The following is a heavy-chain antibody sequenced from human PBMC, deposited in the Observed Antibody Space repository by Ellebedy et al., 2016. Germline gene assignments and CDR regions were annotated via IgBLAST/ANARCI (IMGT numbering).Heavy chain of an antibody. CDR3: ARPRYCSSTSCSDYFDY. V-gene: IGHV3-30-3*01. CDR1: GFTFSSYA. J-gene: IGHJ4*02. Sequence: GGSLRLXXAASGFTFSSYAMHWVRQAPGKGLEWVAVISYDGSNKYYADSVKVRFTISRDNSKNTLYLQMNSLRAEDTAVYYCARPRYCSSTSCSDYFDYWGQGTLVTVSS. D-gene: IGHD2-2*01. CDR2: ISYDGSNK.